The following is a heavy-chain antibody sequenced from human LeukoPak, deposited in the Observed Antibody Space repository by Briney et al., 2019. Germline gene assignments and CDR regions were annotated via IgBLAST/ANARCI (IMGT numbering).Heavy chain of an antibody. Sequence: SETLSLTCTVSGASISTYFWSWLRQPPGKGLENIGYVYNGGSTSYNPSLKSRVTMSVDTSKNQFSLKLSSVTAADTAVYYCARVVVAAGSNWFDSWGQGTLVTVSS. J-gene: IGHJ5*01. CDR2: VYNGGST. D-gene: IGHD2-15*01. CDR3: ARVVVAAGSNWFDS. CDR1: GASISTYF. V-gene: IGHV4-59*01.